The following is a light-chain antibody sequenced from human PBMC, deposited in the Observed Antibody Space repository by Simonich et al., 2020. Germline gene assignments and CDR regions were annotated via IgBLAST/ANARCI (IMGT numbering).Light chain of an antibody. CDR2: GAS. J-gene: IGKJ1*01. Sequence: IGMTQSPSSLSASTGDRVTIPCRASQSVSSHLAWYQPKPGQAPRLLIYGASTRATGIPARFSGSGSGTEFTLTISSLQSEDFAVYYCQQYNNWPLWTFGQGTKVEIK. V-gene: IGKV3-15*01. CDR1: QSVSSH. CDR3: QQYNNWPLWT.